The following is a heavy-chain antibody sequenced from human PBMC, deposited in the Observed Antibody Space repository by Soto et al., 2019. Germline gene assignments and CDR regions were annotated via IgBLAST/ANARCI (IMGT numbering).Heavy chain of an antibody. Sequence: SETLSLTCTVSGGSISSYYWSWIRQPPGKGLEWIGYIYFRGGPNYNPSLKSRVTISVDTSKNQFSLKLSSVTAADTAVYYCARESRSWYGAIWDYWGQGTLVTVSS. D-gene: IGHD6-13*01. CDR2: IYFRGGP. CDR3: ARESRSWYGAIWDY. CDR1: GGSISSYY. J-gene: IGHJ4*02. V-gene: IGHV4-59*12.